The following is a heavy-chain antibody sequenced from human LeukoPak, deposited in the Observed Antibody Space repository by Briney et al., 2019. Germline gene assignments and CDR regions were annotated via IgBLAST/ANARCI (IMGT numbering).Heavy chain of an antibody. J-gene: IGHJ6*03. CDR2: IKQDGSEK. CDR1: GFTFDDYG. Sequence: GGSLRLSYAASGFTFDDYGMSWVRQAPGKGLEWVANIKQDGSEKYYVDSVKGRFTISRDNAKNSLYLQMNSLRAEDTAVYYCAGSSYYYYYMDVWGKGTTVTISS. CDR3: AGSSYYYYYMDV. V-gene: IGHV3-7*01.